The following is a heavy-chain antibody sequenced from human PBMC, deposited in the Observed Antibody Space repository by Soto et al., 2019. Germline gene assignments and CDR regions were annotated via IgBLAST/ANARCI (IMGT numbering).Heavy chain of an antibody. Sequence: QVQLVQSGAEVKKPGSSVKVSCKASGGTFSSYAISWVRQAPGQGLEWMGGIIPIFGTANYAQKFQGRVTITADESTSTAYMELSSLRSEDTAVYYCASVLLGYCSGGSCGAMGAFDIWGQGRMVTVSS. CDR3: ASVLLGYCSGGSCGAMGAFDI. D-gene: IGHD2-15*01. CDR2: IIPIFGTA. V-gene: IGHV1-69*01. CDR1: GGTFSSYA. J-gene: IGHJ3*02.